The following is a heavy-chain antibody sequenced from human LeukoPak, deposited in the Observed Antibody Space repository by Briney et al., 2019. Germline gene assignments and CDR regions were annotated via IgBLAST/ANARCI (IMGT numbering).Heavy chain of an antibody. CDR1: GGSISSYY. CDR3: ARLFPSYDYVWGSYRINAFDI. V-gene: IGHV4-59*08. CDR2: IYYSGST. D-gene: IGHD3-16*02. Sequence: PSETLSLTCTVSGGSISSYYWSWIRQPPGKGLEWIGYIYYSGSTNYNPSRKSRVTISVNTSKNLFSLKLSSVTAADTAVYYCARLFPSYDYVWGSYRINAFDIWGQGTMVTVSS. J-gene: IGHJ3*02.